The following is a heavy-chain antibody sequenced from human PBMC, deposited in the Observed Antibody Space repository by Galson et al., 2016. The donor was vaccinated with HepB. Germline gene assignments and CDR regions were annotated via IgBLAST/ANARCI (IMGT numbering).Heavy chain of an antibody. CDR3: ARRSCNSTTCHMYNWFDY. CDR1: GYRFTNYW. J-gene: IGHJ5*01. D-gene: IGHD2-2*01. CDR2: IYPGDSDT. Sequence: QSGAEVKKPGESLKISCKGSGYRFTNYWIGWVRQMPGKGLEWMGIIYPGDSDTRYSPSFQGQVTISADKSISTAYLQWSSLKASDTAMYYCARRSCNSTTCHMYNWFDYWGQGTLVTVSS. V-gene: IGHV5-51*01.